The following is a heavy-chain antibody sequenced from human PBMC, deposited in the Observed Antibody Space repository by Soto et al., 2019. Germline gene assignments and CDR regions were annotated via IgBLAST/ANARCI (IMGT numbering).Heavy chain of an antibody. V-gene: IGHV4-31*03. Sequence: SETLCLTCTVSGGSISSDDYYWRWVRQQPGKGLEWIGEIYYSGLEWVGNIYYSGNTYYNPSLKSRLTLSLDTSQNQFSLKLSSVTAADTAAYYCAREGRATTTYFDYWGQGMLVTVSS. J-gene: IGHJ4*02. D-gene: IGHD3-10*01. CDR1: GGSISSDDYY. CDR2: IYYSGNT. CDR3: AREGRATTTYFDY.